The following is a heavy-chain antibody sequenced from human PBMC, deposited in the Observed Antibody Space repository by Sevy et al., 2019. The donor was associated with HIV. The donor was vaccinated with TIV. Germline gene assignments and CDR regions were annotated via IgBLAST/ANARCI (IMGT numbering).Heavy chain of an antibody. Sequence: GGSLRLSCAASGFTFSSHGMHWVRQPPGKGLEWVAVISYDGSQKYYADSMNGRFTIAINNSKNTLYLQMNSLRPEEMALYYCAKEGMHSGTRLLWFAELLYQFDFWGQGTLVTVSS. V-gene: IGHV3-30*18. CDR3: AKEGMHSGTRLLWFAELLYQFDF. D-gene: IGHD3-10*01. J-gene: IGHJ4*02. CDR1: GFTFSSHG. CDR2: ISYDGSQK.